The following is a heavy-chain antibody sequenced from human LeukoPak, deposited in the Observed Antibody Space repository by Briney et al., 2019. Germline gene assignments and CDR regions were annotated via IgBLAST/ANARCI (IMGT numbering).Heavy chain of an antibody. V-gene: IGHV1-46*01. Sequence: ASVKVSCKASGYTFTSYYMHWVRQAPGQGLEWMGIINPSGGSTSYAQKFQGRVTMTRDMSTSTVYMELSSLRSEDTAVYYCARGSSITNKPYAFDIWGQGTMVTVSS. D-gene: IGHD2-8*01. CDR3: ARGSSITNKPYAFDI. CDR1: GYTFTSYY. J-gene: IGHJ3*02. CDR2: INPSGGST.